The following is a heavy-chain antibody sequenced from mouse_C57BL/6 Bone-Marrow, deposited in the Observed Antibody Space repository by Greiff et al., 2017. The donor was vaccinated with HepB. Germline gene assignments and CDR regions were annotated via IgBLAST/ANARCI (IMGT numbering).Heavy chain of an antibody. Sequence: DVKLQESGAELVRPGASVKLSCTASGFNIKDDYMHWVKQRPEQGLEWIGWIDPENGDTEYASKFQGKATITADTSSNTAYLQLSSLTSEDTAVYYCTPVVPMDYWGQGTSVTVSS. V-gene: IGHV14-4*01. J-gene: IGHJ4*01. CDR2: IDPENGDT. D-gene: IGHD1-1*01. CDR1: GFNIKDDY. CDR3: TPVVPMDY.